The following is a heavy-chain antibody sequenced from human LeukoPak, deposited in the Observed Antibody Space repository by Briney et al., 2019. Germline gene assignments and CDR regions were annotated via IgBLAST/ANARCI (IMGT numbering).Heavy chain of an antibody. CDR2: IYTSGST. CDR3: ARTASGYDYYYYMDV. V-gene: IGHV4-61*02. CDR1: GGSISSGSYY. Sequence: SETLSLTCTVSGGSISSGSYYWSWIRQPAGKGLEWIGRIYTSGSTNYNPSLKSRVTISVDTSKNQFSLKLSSVTAADTAVYYCARTASGYDYYYYMDVWGKGTTVTVSS. J-gene: IGHJ6*03. D-gene: IGHD3-22*01.